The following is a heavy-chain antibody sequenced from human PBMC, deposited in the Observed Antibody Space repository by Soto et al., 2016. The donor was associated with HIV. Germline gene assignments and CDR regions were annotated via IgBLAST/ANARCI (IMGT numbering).Heavy chain of an antibody. Sequence: QVQLVQSGAEVKKPGASVKVSCKASGYTFPNYGISWVRQAPGQGLEWMGWISGYNGNTNFAQNVQGRVTMTTDTSTSTAYMELRGLRSDDTAVYYCARDRSLWSYDSSVLGYWGQGTLVTVSS. D-gene: IGHD3-22*01. CDR1: GYTFPNYG. V-gene: IGHV1-18*01. CDR2: ISGYNGNT. CDR3: ARDRSLWSYDSSVLGY. J-gene: IGHJ4*02.